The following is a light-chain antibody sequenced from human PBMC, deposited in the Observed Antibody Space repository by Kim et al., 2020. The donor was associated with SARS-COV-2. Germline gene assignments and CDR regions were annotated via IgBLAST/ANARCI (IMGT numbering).Light chain of an antibody. CDR1: SLRNYY. J-gene: IGLJ3*02. V-gene: IGLV3-19*01. Sequence: SSELTQDPAVSVALGQTVRLTCQGDSLRNYYATWYQQRPGQAPVLVLYGEYNRPSGIPDRFSGSASGNTASLTITGAQAEDEADYYCNSRDSSGDHVVFGGGTKLTVL. CDR2: GEY. CDR3: NSRDSSGDHVV.